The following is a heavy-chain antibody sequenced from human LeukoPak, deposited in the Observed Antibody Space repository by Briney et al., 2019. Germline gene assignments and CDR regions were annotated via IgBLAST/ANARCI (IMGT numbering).Heavy chain of an antibody. CDR2: IYYSGST. Sequence: SQTLSLTCTVSGVSISSGDYYWSWIRQPPGKGLEWIGYIYYSGSTYYNPSLKSRVTISVDTSKNQFSLELSSVTAADTAVYYCARVGAQHFDYWGQGTLVTVSS. D-gene: IGHD1-26*01. J-gene: IGHJ4*02. CDR3: ARVGAQHFDY. V-gene: IGHV4-30-4*01. CDR1: GVSISSGDYY.